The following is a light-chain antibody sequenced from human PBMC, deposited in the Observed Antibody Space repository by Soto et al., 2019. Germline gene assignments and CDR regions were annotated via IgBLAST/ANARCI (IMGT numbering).Light chain of an antibody. V-gene: IGLV2-14*03. CDR1: NSDVGGYDY. CDR2: DVS. Sequence: QAVVTQPASVSGSPGQSITISCTGTNSDVGGYDYISWYQQHPGKAPKLLIYDVSKRPSGLSNRFSGSKSGNTASLTISGLQTEDEADYYCSSFTGSTTWVFGGGTQLTVL. J-gene: IGLJ3*02. CDR3: SSFTGSTTWV.